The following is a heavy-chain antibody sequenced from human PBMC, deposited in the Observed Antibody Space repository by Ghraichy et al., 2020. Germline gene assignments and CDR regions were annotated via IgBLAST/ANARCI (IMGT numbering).Heavy chain of an antibody. Sequence: GGSLRLSCAASGFTFSSNGMHWVRQAPGKGLEWVALIWSDGSNQYYAGPVKGRFTISRDNSKNTLYLQMNSLRAEDTAVYYCARSLYGDSGLDFWGQGTLVTVSS. J-gene: IGHJ4*02. CDR1: GFTFSSNG. CDR2: IWSDGSNQ. CDR3: ARSLYGDSGLDF. V-gene: IGHV3-33*01. D-gene: IGHD4-17*01.